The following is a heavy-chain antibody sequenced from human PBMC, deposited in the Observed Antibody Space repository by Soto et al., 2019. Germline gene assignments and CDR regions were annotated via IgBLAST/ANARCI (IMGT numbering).Heavy chain of an antibody. Sequence: ASVKVSCKASGYSFSSYDINWVRQATGQGLEWMGWININSGNTDYALKFQGRVTMTMNTSISTAYMGLSSLRSEDTAVYYCAREGSYGAFGFDPWGQGTLVTVSS. CDR3: AREGSYGAFGFDP. J-gene: IGHJ5*02. V-gene: IGHV1-8*02. D-gene: IGHD5-18*01. CDR2: ININSGNT. CDR1: GYSFSSYD.